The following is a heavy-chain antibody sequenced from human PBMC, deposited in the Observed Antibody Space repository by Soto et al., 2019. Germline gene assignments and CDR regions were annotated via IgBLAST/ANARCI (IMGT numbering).Heavy chain of an antibody. V-gene: IGHV3-23*01. J-gene: IGHJ4*02. CDR3: PKEASGCNYGIYNYLGY. CDR2: ISSGGTYT. Sequence: PWGSLRLSCAASGFTFSNYAMTCVRQAPWKGLEWVSAISSGGTYTDYADSVKGRFTLSRDNSKNMVYLQMHSRKAEDTAVYHCPKEASGCNYGIYNYLGYWGQGTLVTVSS. CDR1: GFTFSNYA. D-gene: IGHD5-18*01.